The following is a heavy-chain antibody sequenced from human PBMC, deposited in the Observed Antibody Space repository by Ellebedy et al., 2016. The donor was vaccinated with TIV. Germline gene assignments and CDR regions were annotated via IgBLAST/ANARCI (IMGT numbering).Heavy chain of an antibody. Sequence: GESLKISCAASGFIFSGYWMHWVRQAPGKGLVWVSRINSDGSDTAYEDSVRGRFTISRDNAKNTLYLQMNSLRAEDTAVYYCAAVQYWEAVFDMWGQGTMVTVSS. J-gene: IGHJ3*02. D-gene: IGHD2-8*02. CDR1: GFIFSGYW. V-gene: IGHV3-74*01. CDR3: AAVQYWEAVFDM. CDR2: INSDGSDT.